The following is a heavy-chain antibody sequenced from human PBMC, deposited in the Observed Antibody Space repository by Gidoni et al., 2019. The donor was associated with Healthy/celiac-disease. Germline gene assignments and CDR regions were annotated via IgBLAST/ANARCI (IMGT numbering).Heavy chain of an antibody. CDR1: GFPFRSYS. J-gene: IGHJ4*02. Sequence: EVQLLESGGGLSTPGGSLSLYCAASGFPFRSYSMNGVRQAPGKGLEWVSSISSSSSYIYYADSVKGRFTIASDNAKNSLYLQMNSLRAEDTAVYYCARVWDSSGHHQEFDYWGQGTLVTVSS. V-gene: IGHV3-21*01. D-gene: IGHD6-19*01. CDR3: ARVWDSSGHHQEFDY. CDR2: ISSSSSYI.